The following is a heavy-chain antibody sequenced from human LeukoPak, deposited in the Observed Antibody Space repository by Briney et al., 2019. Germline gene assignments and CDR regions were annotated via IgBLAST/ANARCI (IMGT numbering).Heavy chain of an antibody. Sequence: PGGSLRLSCAASGFTFSSYAMSWVRQAPGKGLEWVSAISGSGGSTYYADSVKGRFTISRDNSKNTLYLQMNSLRAEDTAVYYCANQKGAYVDTAMEFDYWGQGTLVTVSS. V-gene: IGHV3-23*01. CDR1: GFTFSSYA. CDR2: ISGSGGST. D-gene: IGHD5-18*01. CDR3: ANQKGAYVDTAMEFDY. J-gene: IGHJ4*02.